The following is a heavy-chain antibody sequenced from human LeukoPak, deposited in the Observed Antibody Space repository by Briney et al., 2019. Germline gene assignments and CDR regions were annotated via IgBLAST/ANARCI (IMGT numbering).Heavy chain of an antibody. V-gene: IGHV1-18*01. J-gene: IGHJ6*02. CDR3: ARARRYNWNYYYYGMDV. CDR2: ISAYNGNT. D-gene: IGHD1-20*01. CDR1: GYTFTSYG. Sequence: ASVKVSCKASGYTFTSYGISWVRQAPGQGLEWMGWISAYNGNTNYAQKLQGRVTMTTDTSTSTAYMELRSLRSDDTAVYYCARARRYNWNYYYYGMDVWGQGTTVTVSS.